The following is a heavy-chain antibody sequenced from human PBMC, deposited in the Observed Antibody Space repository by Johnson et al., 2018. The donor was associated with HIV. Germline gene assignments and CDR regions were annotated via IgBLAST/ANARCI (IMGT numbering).Heavy chain of an antibody. V-gene: IGHV3-53*03. Sequence: VQLVESGGGLIQPGGSLRLSCAASGFTVSSNYMSWVRQAPGKGLEWVSVISSGGSTYYAASVKGRFTISRDKSKNSRYVQMNSLRAEDTAVYYCARGRGALDIWGQGTMVTVSS. D-gene: IGHD3-16*01. CDR2: ISSGGST. CDR1: GFTVSSNY. J-gene: IGHJ3*02. CDR3: ARGRGALDI.